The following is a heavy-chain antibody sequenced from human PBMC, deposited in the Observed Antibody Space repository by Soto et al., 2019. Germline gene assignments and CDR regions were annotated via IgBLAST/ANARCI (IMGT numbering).Heavy chain of an antibody. Sequence: PGGSLRLSCAASGFTFSSYAMHWVRQAPGKGLEWVAVISYDGSNKYYADSVKGRFTISRDNSKNTLYLQMNSLRAEDTAVYYCARDGVPILDFGVVNPFDYWGQGALVTVSS. CDR2: ISYDGSNK. V-gene: IGHV3-30-3*01. CDR3: ARDGVPILDFGVVNPFDY. J-gene: IGHJ4*02. D-gene: IGHD3-3*01. CDR1: GFTFSSYA.